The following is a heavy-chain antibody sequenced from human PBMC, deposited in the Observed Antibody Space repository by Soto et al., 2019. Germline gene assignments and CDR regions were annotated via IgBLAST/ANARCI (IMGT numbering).Heavy chain of an antibody. J-gene: IGHJ6*02. CDR3: ARCAIPLGAYYYYYGMDV. V-gene: IGHV1-69*01. CDR1: GGTFSSYA. CDR2: SIPIFGTA. Sequence: QVQLVQSGAEVKKPGSSVKVSCKASGGTFSSYAISWVRQAPGQGLEWMGGSIPIFGTANYAQKFQGRVTITADESTSTAYMELSSLRSEDTAVYYCARCAIPLGAYYYYYGMDVWGQGTTVTVSS. D-gene: IGHD3-16*01.